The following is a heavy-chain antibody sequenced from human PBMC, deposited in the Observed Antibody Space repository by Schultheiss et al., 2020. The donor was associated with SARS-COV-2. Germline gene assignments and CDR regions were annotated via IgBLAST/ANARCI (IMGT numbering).Heavy chain of an antibody. D-gene: IGHD2-15*01. J-gene: IGHJ4*02. CDR2: IYSGGST. Sequence: GGSLRLSCAASGFTFSNAWMNWVRQAPGKGLEWVSVIYSGGSTYYADSVKGRFTISRDNSKNTLYLQMNSLRAEDTAVYYCARDTVADYWGQGTLVTVSS. V-gene: IGHV3-53*05. CDR1: GFTFSNAW. CDR3: ARDTVADY.